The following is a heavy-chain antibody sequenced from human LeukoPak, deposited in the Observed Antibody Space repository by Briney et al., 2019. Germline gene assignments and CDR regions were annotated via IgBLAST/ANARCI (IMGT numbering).Heavy chain of an antibody. CDR3: ARDLVFLPRDYYDSSGYYYY. CDR2: IKQDGSEK. CDR1: GFTFSSYW. D-gene: IGHD3-22*01. Sequence: GGSLRLSCAASGFTFSSYWMSWVRQAPGKGLEWVANIKQDGSEKYYVDSVKGRFTISRDNAKNSLYLQMDSLRAEDTAVYYCARDLVFLPRDYYDSSGYYYYWGQGTLVTVSS. V-gene: IGHV3-7*01. J-gene: IGHJ4*02.